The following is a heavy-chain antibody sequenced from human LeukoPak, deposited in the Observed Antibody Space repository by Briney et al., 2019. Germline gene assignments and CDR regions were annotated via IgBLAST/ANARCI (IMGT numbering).Heavy chain of an antibody. CDR1: GFTFSSYS. J-gene: IGHJ4*02. D-gene: IGHD3-22*01. V-gene: IGHV3-48*04. Sequence: GGSLRLSCAVSGFTFSSYSMNWVRQAPGKGLEWVSYISSGSSTIYYADSVKGRFTISRDNAKNSLYLQMNSLRAEDTAVYYCARDSSGYDWGQGTLVTVSS. CDR2: ISSGSSTI. CDR3: ARDSSGYD.